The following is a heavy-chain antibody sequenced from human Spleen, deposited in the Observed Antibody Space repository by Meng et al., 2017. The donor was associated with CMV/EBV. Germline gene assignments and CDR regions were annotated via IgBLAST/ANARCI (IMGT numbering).Heavy chain of an antibody. CDR3: ARDRAAAADYYFDY. CDR1: GFNFSSNA. Sequence: GESLKISCAASGFNFSSNAMHWVRQAPGKGLEWVALISYDGSDKYYADSVRGRFTLSRDKSKKTVYLQMNSLRPEDTTIYYCARDRAAAADYYFDYWGQGILVTVSS. J-gene: IGHJ4*02. V-gene: IGHV3-30*04. CDR2: ISYDGSDK. D-gene: IGHD6-13*01.